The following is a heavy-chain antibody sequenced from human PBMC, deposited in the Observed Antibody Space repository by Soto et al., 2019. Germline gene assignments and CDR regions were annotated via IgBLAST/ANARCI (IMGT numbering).Heavy chain of an antibody. J-gene: IGHJ4*02. CDR3: ARGNTVRPYYFDY. V-gene: IGHV4-31*03. CDR1: GGSISSGGYY. CDR2: IYYSGST. D-gene: IGHD4-4*01. Sequence: SETLSLTCTVSGGSISSGGYYWSWIRQHPGKGLEWIGYIYYSGSTYYNPSLKSRVTISVDTSKNQFSLKLSSVTAADTAVYYCARGNTVRPYYFDYWGQGTLVTVSS.